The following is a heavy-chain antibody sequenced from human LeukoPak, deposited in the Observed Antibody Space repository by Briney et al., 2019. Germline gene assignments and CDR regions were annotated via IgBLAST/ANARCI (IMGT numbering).Heavy chain of an antibody. Sequence: ASVKVSCKTSGYSFTDYYMHWVRQAPGQGLEWMGWINPNSGGTNSAQKFQGRVTMTRDTSITTGYMEVSWLTSDDTAIYYCARADRLDGGPHLIGPWGQGNLVTVSS. CDR2: INPNSGGT. V-gene: IGHV1-2*02. CDR3: ARADRLDGGPHLIGP. D-gene: IGHD2-21*01. J-gene: IGHJ5*02. CDR1: GYSFTDYY.